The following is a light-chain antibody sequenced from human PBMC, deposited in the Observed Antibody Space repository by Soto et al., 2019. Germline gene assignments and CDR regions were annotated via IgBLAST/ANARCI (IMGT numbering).Light chain of an antibody. CDR1: QSISSW. Sequence: DLQMTQSPSTLSASVGDRVTITCRASQSISSWLAWYQQKPGKAPKLLIYKASSLESGVPSRFNGSGSGTEFTLTISSLQSDDFATYYCQQYNSYSYTFGQGTKLEIK. CDR3: QQYNSYSYT. J-gene: IGKJ2*01. CDR2: KAS. V-gene: IGKV1-5*03.